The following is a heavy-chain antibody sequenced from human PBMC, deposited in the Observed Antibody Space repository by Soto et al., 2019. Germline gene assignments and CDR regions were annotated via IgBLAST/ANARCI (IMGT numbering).Heavy chain of an antibody. D-gene: IGHD1-1*01. CDR3: SRYRRDADAGYTLDN. CDR2: VYNSGST. J-gene: IGHJ4*02. Sequence: GTLSLTCTVSGGSISSNYWTWIRQPPGKGLEWIGYVYNSGSTNYNPSLESRVTISEDTSKSQFSLKVNSMTAADTAVYYCSRYRRDADAGYTLDNWAQGILDPGSS. V-gene: IGHV4-59*01. CDR1: GGSISSNY.